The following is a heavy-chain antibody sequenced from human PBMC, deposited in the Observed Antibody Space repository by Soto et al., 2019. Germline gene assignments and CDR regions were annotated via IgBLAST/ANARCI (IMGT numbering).Heavy chain of an antibody. CDR3: ASLGSANLGHCSGGSCQGWFDP. Sequence: PSETLSLTCTVSGGPISSYYWSWIRQPPGKGLEWIGYIYYTGSSNYNPSLKSRLTISVDTSKNQFSLKLSSVTAADTAVYYCASLGSANLGHCSGGSCQGWFDPWGQGTLVTVSS. CDR2: IYYTGSS. CDR1: GGPISSYY. D-gene: IGHD2-15*01. V-gene: IGHV4-59*08. J-gene: IGHJ5*02.